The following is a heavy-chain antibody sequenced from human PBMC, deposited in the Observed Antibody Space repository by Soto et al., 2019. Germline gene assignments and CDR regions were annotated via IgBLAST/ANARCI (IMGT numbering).Heavy chain of an antibody. D-gene: IGHD2-2*01. J-gene: IGHJ6*02. Sequence: ASVKVSCKASGYTFTSYAMHWVRQAPGQRLEWMGWINAGNGNTKYSQKFQGRVTITRDTSASTAYMELSSLRSEDTAVYYCARDVVVPAAITFGGADYYGMDVWGQGTTVTVSS. CDR1: GYTFTSYA. CDR2: INAGNGNT. CDR3: ARDVVVPAAITFGGADYYGMDV. V-gene: IGHV1-3*01.